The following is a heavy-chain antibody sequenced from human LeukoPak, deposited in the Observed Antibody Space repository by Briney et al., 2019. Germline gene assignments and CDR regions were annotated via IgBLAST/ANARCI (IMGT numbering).Heavy chain of an antibody. CDR3: ARSRGIAAHMDV. CDR1: GYTFTSYD. Sequence: ASVKVSCKASGYTFTSYDINWVRQAPGQGLEWMGWMNPNSGNTGYAQKFQGRVTITRNTSISTAYMELSSLRSEDTAVYYCARSRGIAAHMDVWGKGTTVTVSS. J-gene: IGHJ6*03. D-gene: IGHD6-13*01. CDR2: MNPNSGNT. V-gene: IGHV1-8*01.